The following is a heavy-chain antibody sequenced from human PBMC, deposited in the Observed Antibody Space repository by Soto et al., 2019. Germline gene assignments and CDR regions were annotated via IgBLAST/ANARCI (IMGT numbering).Heavy chain of an antibody. CDR3: AREITAGWFD. D-gene: IGHD6-19*01. J-gene: IGHJ4*02. CDR2: IYYRSKWFN. CDR1: GDSVSSNSAA. Sequence: QTLSLTCAISGDSVSSNSAAWNWMRQSPSRALEWLGRIYYRSKWFNEYAVSMRGRITINPDTSKNQFSLQLNSVTPEDTAVYYCAREITAGWFDWGQGTLVTVSS. V-gene: IGHV6-1*01.